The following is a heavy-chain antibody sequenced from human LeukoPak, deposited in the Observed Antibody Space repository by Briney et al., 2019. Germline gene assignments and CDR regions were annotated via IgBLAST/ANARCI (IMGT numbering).Heavy chain of an antibody. Sequence: SETLSLTCTVSGGSISSYYWSWIRQPPGKGLEWIGYIYYSGSTNYNPSLRSRVTISVDTSKNQFSLKLSSVTAADTAVYCCARDKWSGEAFDIWGQGTMVTVSS. CDR1: GGSISSYY. CDR2: IYYSGST. D-gene: IGHD3-3*01. CDR3: ARDKWSGEAFDI. V-gene: IGHV4-59*01. J-gene: IGHJ3*02.